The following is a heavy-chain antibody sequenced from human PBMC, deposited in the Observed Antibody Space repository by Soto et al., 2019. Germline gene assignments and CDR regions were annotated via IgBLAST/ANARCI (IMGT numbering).Heavy chain of an antibody. D-gene: IGHD5-12*01. CDR3: ARRDGYNLGTDY. Sequence: PSETLSLTCTVSGGSISSSSYYWGWIRQPPGKGLEWIGSIYYSGSTYYNPSLKSRVTISVDTSKNQFSLKLSSVTAADTAVYYCARRDGYNLGTDYWGQGTLVTVSS. CDR2: IYYSGST. CDR1: GGSISSSSYY. J-gene: IGHJ4*02. V-gene: IGHV4-39*01.